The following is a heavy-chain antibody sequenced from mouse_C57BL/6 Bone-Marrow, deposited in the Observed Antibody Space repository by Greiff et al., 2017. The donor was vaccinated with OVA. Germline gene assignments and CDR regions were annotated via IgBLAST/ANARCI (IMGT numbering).Heavy chain of an antibody. J-gene: IGHJ1*03. D-gene: IGHD1-1*01. CDR3: ARMGYYGSSYDWYFDV. CDR1: GFSLSTFGMG. CDR2: IWWDDDK. Sequence: QVTLKESGPGILQPSQTLSLTCSFSGFSLSTFGMGVGWIRQPSGKGLEWLAHIWWDDDKYYNPALKSRLIIFKDTSKNQVVLKCANVDTADTATYDGARMGYYGSSYDWYFDVWGTGTTVTVSS. V-gene: IGHV8-8*01.